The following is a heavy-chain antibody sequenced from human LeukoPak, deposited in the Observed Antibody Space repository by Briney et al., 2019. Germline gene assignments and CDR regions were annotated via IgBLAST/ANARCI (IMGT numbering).Heavy chain of an antibody. CDR1: GFTFSSYS. CDR2: ISSSSSYI. CDR3: ARDEGSSGFPTFDY. J-gene: IGHJ4*02. D-gene: IGHD6-19*01. V-gene: IGHV3-21*01. Sequence: GGSLRLSCAASGFTFSSYSMNWVRQAPGKGLEWVSSISSSSSYIYSADSVKGRFTISRDNAKNSLYLQMNSLRAEDTAVYYCARDEGSSGFPTFDYWGQGTLVTVSS.